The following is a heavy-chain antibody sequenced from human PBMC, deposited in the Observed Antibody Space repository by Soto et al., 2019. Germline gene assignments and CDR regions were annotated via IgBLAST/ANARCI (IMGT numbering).Heavy chain of an antibody. CDR1: GFTVSNYH. Sequence: EVQLVESGGGLVQSGESLRLSCAASGFTVSNYHMTWVRQAPGKGLEWVSAVYADGATSHADSVKDRFTVSRDNSRNTLNLQMSGLRAEDTAVNYCARSGGGLDYWGQGTLVTVSS. CDR3: ARSGGGLDY. V-gene: IGHV3-66*01. D-gene: IGHD3-10*01. CDR2: VYADGAT. J-gene: IGHJ4*02.